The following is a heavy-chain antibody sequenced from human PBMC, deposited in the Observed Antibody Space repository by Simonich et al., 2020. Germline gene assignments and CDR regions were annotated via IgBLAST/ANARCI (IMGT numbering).Heavy chain of an antibody. CDR1: GYTFTSYV. D-gene: IGHD2-15*01. J-gene: IGHJ4*02. CDR3: ARASRGTWWYYYFDY. V-gene: IGHV1-18*01. CDR2: ISAYKGNT. Sequence: QVQLVQSGAEVKKSGASVKVSCKASGYTFTSYVISWVRQAPGQGLEWMVWISAYKGNTNYAQKHQGRVTRTTDPSRSTAYMELRSLRSDDSAVYYCARASRGTWWYYYFDYWGQGTLVTVSS.